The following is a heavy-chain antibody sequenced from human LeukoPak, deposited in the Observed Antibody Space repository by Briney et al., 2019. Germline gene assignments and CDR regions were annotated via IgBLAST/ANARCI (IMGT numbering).Heavy chain of an antibody. CDR1: GYTFTVYY. V-gene: IGHV1-2*02. D-gene: IGHD6-19*01. CDR3: ARAYSGWPPFDY. J-gene: IGHJ4*02. Sequence: ASVTVSFKSSGYTFTVYYMHWVRQAPGQGREWMGWINPNSGGTNYAQKFQGRVTMTRDTSISTAYMELSRLRSDDTAVYYCARAYSGWPPFDYWGQGTLVTVSS. CDR2: INPNSGGT.